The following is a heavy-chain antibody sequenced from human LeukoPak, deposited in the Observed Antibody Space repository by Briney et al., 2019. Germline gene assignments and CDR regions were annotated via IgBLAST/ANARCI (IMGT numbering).Heavy chain of an antibody. Sequence: SETLSLTCTVSGYSISSGYYWGWIRQPPGKGLEWIGYIYHSGSTYYDPSLKSRVTISVDRSKNQFSLKLSSVTAADTAVYYCARANGDYWANWFDPWGQGTLVTVSS. V-gene: IGHV4-38-2*02. CDR3: ARANGDYWANWFDP. D-gene: IGHD4-17*01. CDR2: IYHSGST. J-gene: IGHJ5*02. CDR1: GYSISSGYY.